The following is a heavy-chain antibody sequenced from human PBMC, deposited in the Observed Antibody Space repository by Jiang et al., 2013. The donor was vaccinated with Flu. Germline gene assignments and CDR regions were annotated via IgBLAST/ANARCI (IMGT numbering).Heavy chain of an antibody. V-gene: IGHV4-39*01. J-gene: IGHJ4*02. CDR2: LLYGST. CDR1: GGSISSSSYY. Sequence: GGSISSSSYYWGWIRQPPREGAGVDWEYLLYGSTYYNPSLKSRVTISVDTSKNQFSLKLSSVTAADTAVYYCARVPDRSPRFDYWGQGTLVTVSS. CDR3: ARVPDRSPRFDY.